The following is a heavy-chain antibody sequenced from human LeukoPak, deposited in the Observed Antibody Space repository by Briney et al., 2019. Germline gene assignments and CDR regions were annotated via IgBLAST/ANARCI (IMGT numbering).Heavy chain of an antibody. CDR1: GGTFSSYA. CDR3: ARKSCGGDCYEFDY. Sequence: ASVKVSCKASGGTFSSYAISWVRQAPGQGLEWMGGIIPIFGTANYAQKFQGRVTITADKSTSTAYMELSSLRSGDTAVYYCARKSCGGDCYEFDYWGQGTLVTVSS. CDR2: IIPIFGTA. J-gene: IGHJ4*02. V-gene: IGHV1-69*06. D-gene: IGHD2-21*02.